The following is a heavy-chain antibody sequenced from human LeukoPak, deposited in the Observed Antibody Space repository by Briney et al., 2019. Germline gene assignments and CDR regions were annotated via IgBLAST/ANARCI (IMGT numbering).Heavy chain of an antibody. CDR3: AIDPNWGTHS. CDR1: GFTFSTYT. CDR2: IGNNGGGI. D-gene: IGHD7-27*01. Sequence: GGSLRLSCAASGFTFSTYTMYWVRHPPGKRPEWVSIIGNNGGGIHYADSVKGRFTISRDNSKDALYLQMNSLRVEDTAVYYCAIDPNWGTHSWGQGVLVTVSS. V-gene: IGHV3-23*01. J-gene: IGHJ4*02.